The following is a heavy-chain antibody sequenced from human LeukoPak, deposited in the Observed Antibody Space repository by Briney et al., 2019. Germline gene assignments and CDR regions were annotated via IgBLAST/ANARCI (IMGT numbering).Heavy chain of an antibody. CDR1: GYTFTGYY. J-gene: IGHJ3*01. V-gene: IGHV1-46*01. Sequence: WASVKVSCKASGYTFTGYYMHWVRQAPGQGLEWMGIINPSGGSTSYAQKFQGRVTMTSDTSTSTVYMELSSLRSEDTAVYYCARGESYYGSGNYMDVWGQGTMVTVSS. CDR3: ARGESYYGSGNYMDV. CDR2: INPSGGST. D-gene: IGHD3-10*01.